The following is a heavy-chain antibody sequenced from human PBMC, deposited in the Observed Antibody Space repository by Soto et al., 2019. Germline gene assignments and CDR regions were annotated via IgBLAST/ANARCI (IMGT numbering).Heavy chain of an antibody. CDR2: IYYSGST. V-gene: IGHV4-39*01. CDR1: GGSISSSSYY. J-gene: IGHJ6*02. D-gene: IGHD1-26*01. Sequence: SETLSLTCTVSGGSISSSSYYWGWSRQPPGKGLEWIGSIYYSGSTYYNPSLKSRVTISVDTSKNQFSLKLSSVTAADTAVYYCARQLEVGATPEDYYYGMDVWGQGTTVTVSS. CDR3: ARQLEVGATPEDYYYGMDV.